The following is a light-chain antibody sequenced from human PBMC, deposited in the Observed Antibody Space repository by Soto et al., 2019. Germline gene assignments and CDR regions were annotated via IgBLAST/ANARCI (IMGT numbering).Light chain of an antibody. CDR3: QQYGSAPRT. CDR2: DAS. Sequence: MVLTHSPATLSLSPLERATLSCMAIQSVSSYLAWYQQKPGQPPRLLIYDASNRATGIPARFSGSGSGTDFTLTISRLEPEDSAVYYCQQYGSAPRTFGQGTKVDIK. J-gene: IGKJ1*01. CDR1: QSVSSY. V-gene: IGKV3-20*01.